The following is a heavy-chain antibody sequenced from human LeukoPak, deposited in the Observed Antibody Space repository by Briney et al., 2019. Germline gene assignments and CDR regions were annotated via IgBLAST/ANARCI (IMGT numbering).Heavy chain of an antibody. Sequence: GGSLRLSCVVPGFTFSNYAMNWVRQAPGKGLEWVSAISGNGGGIYYADSVKGRFTISRDNSKNTVYLQMSSLRAEDTAVYYCAKDWDIAVAGCDYWGQGTLVTVSS. J-gene: IGHJ4*02. V-gene: IGHV3-23*01. CDR3: AKDWDIAVAGCDY. CDR2: ISGNGGGI. CDR1: GFTFSNYA. D-gene: IGHD6-19*01.